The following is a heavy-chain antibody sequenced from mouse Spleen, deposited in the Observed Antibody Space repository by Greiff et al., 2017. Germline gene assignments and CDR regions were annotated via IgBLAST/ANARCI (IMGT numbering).Heavy chain of an antibody. V-gene: IGHV5-17*01. CDR3: ASSYYYGSNWFAY. CDR1: GFTFSDYG. Sequence: EVQGVESGGGLVKPGGSLKLSCAASGFTFSDYGMHWVRQAPEKGLEWVAYISSGSSTIYYADTVKGRFTISRDNAKNTLFLQMTSLRSEDTAMYYCASSYYYGSNWFAYWGQGTLVTVSA. CDR2: ISSGSSTI. J-gene: IGHJ3*01. D-gene: IGHD1-1*01.